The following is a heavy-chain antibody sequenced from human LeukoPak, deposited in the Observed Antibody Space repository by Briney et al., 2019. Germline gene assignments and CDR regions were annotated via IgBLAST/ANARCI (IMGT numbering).Heavy chain of an antibody. V-gene: IGHV4-39*07. CDR1: GGSISSSSYY. Sequence: PSETLSLTCTVSGGSISSSSYYWGRIRQPPGKGLEWIGSINYSGSTYYNPSLKSRVTISVDTSKNQFSLRLNSVTAADTAVYYCARDALPGGDLDYWGQGTLVTVSS. D-gene: IGHD3-16*01. J-gene: IGHJ4*02. CDR2: INYSGST. CDR3: ARDALPGGDLDY.